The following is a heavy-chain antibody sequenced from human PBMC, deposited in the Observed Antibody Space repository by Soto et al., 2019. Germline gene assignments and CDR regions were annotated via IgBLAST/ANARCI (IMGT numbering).Heavy chain of an antibody. V-gene: IGHV3-30*18. J-gene: IGHJ4*02. CDR2: ISYDGSNK. CDR3: AKDLEDYGSGSYFDY. D-gene: IGHD3-10*01. CDR1: GFTFSSYG. Sequence: GGSLRLSCAASGFTFSSYGMHWVRQAPGKGLEWVAVISYDGSNKYYADSVKGRFTISRDNSKNTLYLQMNSLRAEDTAVYYCAKDLEDYGSGSYFDYWGQGTLVTVSS.